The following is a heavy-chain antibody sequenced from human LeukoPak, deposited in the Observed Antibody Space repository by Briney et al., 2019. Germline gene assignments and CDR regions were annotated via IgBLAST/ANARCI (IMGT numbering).Heavy chain of an antibody. J-gene: IGHJ4*02. D-gene: IGHD6-13*01. CDR3: ARDRGGYSSSWYGPDFDY. V-gene: IGHV1-46*01. CDR2: INPSGGST. CDR1: GYTFTSYY. Sequence: ASVKVSCKASGYTFTSYYMHWVRQAPGQGLEWMGIINPSGGSTSYAQKFQGRVTMTRDTSTSTVYMELSSLRSEDTAVHYCARDRGGYSSSWYGPDFDYWGQGTLVTVSS.